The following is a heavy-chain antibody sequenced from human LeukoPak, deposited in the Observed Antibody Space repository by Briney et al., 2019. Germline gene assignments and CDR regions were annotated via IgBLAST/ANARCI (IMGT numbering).Heavy chain of an antibody. Sequence: ASVNVSCKVSGYSFTSYGITWVRQAPGQGLEWMGWISAYNGNTHYAQRLQGRVTMTTDTSTSTAYMELRSLTSDDTAVYYCARVPSGGPFDYWGQGTLVTVSS. CDR2: ISAYNGNT. D-gene: IGHD2-15*01. J-gene: IGHJ4*02. V-gene: IGHV1-18*01. CDR3: ARVPSGGPFDY. CDR1: GYSFTSYG.